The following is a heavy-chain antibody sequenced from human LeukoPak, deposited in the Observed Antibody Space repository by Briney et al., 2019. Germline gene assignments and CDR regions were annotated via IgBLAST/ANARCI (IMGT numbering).Heavy chain of an antibody. J-gene: IGHJ4*02. CDR3: ARGLPYYYGSGSYLGYFDY. V-gene: IGHV3-21*01. D-gene: IGHD3-10*01. CDR2: ISSSSSYI. Sequence: GGSLRLSCVASGFTFSSYSMNWVRQAPGKGLEWVSSISSSSSYIYYADSVKGRFTISRDNAKNSLYLQMNSLRAEDTAVYYCARGLPYYYGSGSYLGYFDYWGQGTLVTVSS. CDR1: GFTFSSYS.